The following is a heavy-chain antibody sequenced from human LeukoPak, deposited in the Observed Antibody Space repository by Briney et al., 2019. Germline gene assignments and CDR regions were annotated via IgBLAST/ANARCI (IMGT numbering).Heavy chain of an antibody. CDR3: ARESYSHIDY. CDR2: IWYDGSNK. D-gene: IGHD5-18*01. V-gene: IGHV3-33*01. J-gene: IGHJ4*01. Sequence: GGSLRLSCAASGFTFSSYGMHWVRQAPGKGLEWVAVIWYDGSNKYYADSVKGRFTISRDNSKNTLYLQMNSLRAEDTAVYYCARESYSHIDYWGQEPWSPSPQ. CDR1: GFTFSSYG.